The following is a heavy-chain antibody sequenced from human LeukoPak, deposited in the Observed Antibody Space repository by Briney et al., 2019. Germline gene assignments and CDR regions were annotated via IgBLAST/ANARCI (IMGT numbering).Heavy chain of an antibody. V-gene: IGHV3-30*18. J-gene: IGHJ4*02. D-gene: IGHD4-17*01. Sequence: GGSLRLSCAASGFTFSSYGMHWVRQAPGKGLEWVAVISYDGGNKYYADSVKGRFTISRDNSKNTLYLQMNSLRAEDTAVYYCAKESYGDLYFDYWGQGTLVTVSS. CDR3: AKESYGDLYFDY. CDR2: ISYDGGNK. CDR1: GFTFSSYG.